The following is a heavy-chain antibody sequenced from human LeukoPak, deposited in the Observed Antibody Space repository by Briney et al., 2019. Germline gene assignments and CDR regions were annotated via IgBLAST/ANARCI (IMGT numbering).Heavy chain of an antibody. CDR1: GYTFTGYY. J-gene: IGHJ4*02. CDR2: INPNSGGT. D-gene: IGHD3-10*01. CDR3: ARSPYGSGSYPQY. V-gene: IGHV1-2*02. Sequence: GASVKVSCKASGYTFTGYYMHWVRQAPGQGLEWMGWINPNSGGTNYAQKFQSRVTMTRDTSISTAYMELSRLRSDDTAVYYCARSPYGSGSYPQYWGQGTLVTVSS.